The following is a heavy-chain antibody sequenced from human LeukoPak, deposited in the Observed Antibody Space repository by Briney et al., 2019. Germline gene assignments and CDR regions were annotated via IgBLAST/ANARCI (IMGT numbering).Heavy chain of an antibody. J-gene: IGHJ4*02. D-gene: IGHD6-19*01. CDR1: GDSISRSSYY. Sequence: PSETLSLTCTVSGDSISRSSYYWGWLRQPPGKTLEWIGSISYSGNTYYNPSLKSRLTISVDTSKNQFSLKLTSVTAADTAVYYCARKVSSGWAPFDYWGQGTLVSVSS. CDR2: ISYSGNT. CDR3: ARKVSSGWAPFDY. V-gene: IGHV4-39*01.